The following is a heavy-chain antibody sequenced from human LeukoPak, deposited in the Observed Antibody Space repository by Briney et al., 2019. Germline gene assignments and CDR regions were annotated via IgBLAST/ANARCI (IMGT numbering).Heavy chain of an antibody. J-gene: IGHJ4*02. CDR3: ARSRDGYNHFDY. D-gene: IGHD5-24*01. Sequence: SETLSLTCTVSGGSISSYYWSWIRQPAGKGLEWIGRIYTSGSTNYNPSLKSRVTMSVATSKNQFSLHLSSVTAADTAVYYCARSRDGYNHFDYWGQGTLVTVSS. CDR1: GGSISSYY. CDR2: IYTSGST. V-gene: IGHV4-4*07.